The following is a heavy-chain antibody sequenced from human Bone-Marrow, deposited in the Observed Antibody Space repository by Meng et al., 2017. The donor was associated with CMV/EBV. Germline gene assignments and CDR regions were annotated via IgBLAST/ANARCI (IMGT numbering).Heavy chain of an antibody. CDR2: IRYDGSNK. D-gene: IGHD6-6*01. CDR3: AKDLYSSSDY. Sequence: GESLKISCAASGFTFSSYGMHWVRQAPGKGLEWVAFIRYDGSNKYYADSVKGRFTISRDNSKNTLCLQMNSLRAEDTAVYYCAKDLYSSSDYWGQGTLVTVSS. J-gene: IGHJ4*02. V-gene: IGHV3-30*02. CDR1: GFTFSSYG.